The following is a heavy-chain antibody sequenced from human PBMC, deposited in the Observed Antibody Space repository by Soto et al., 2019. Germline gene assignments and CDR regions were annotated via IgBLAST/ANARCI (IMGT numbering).Heavy chain of an antibody. D-gene: IGHD2-2*01. J-gene: IGHJ4*02. CDR1: GLTFNNYA. CDR2: ITGSGSDT. CDR3: AKLGSSSWSPHYYFDY. V-gene: IGHV3-23*01. Sequence: QPGGSLRLSCAASGLTFNNYAMGWVRQTPGKGLEWFSAITGSGSDTYYTDSVKGRFTISRDNSKNTLSLQMNSLRAEDTAVYYCAKLGSSSWSPHYYFDYWGQGTLVTVSS.